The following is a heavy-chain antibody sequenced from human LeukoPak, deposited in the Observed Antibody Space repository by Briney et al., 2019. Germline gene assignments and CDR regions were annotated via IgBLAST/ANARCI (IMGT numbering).Heavy chain of an antibody. CDR2: ISSNGGST. D-gene: IGHD4-11*01. V-gene: IGHV3-64*01. CDR3: ARGHTVTSFDY. CDR1: GFTFSSYA. J-gene: IGHJ4*02. Sequence: PGGSLRLSCAAPGFTFSSYAMHWVRQAPGKGLEYVSAISSNGGSTYYANSVKGRFTISRDNSKNTLYLQMGSLRAEDMAVYYCARGHTVTSFDYWGQGTLVTVSS.